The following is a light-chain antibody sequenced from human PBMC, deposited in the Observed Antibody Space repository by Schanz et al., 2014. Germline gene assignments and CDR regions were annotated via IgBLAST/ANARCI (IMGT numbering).Light chain of an antibody. J-gene: IGKJ3*01. V-gene: IGKV3-11*01. CDR3: QQRGDWWG. CDR2: STS. CDR1: QSVGSY. Sequence: EIVLTQSPATLSLSPGDRATLSCRASQSVGSYLAWYQQKPGQAPRLLIFSTSTRATGIPDRFSGSGSGTDFTLTISSLEPEDFAVYYCQQRGDWWGFGPGTKVDIK.